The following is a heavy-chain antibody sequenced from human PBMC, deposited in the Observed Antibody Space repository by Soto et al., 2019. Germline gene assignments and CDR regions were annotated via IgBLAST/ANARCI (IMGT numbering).Heavy chain of an antibody. D-gene: IGHD3-22*01. Sequence: SVKVSCKASRGTFSSYDISWVRQAPGRGLEWMGGIIPIFGTANYAQKFQGRVTITADKSTSTAYMELSSLRSEDTAVYYCARARSYYYDSSGDQRGFDYWGQGTLVTVSS. CDR3: ARARSYYYDSSGDQRGFDY. CDR1: RGTFSSYD. V-gene: IGHV1-69*06. J-gene: IGHJ4*02. CDR2: IIPIFGTA.